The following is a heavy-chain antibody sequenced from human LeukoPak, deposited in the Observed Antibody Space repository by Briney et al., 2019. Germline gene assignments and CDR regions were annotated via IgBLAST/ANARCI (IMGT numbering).Heavy chain of an antibody. D-gene: IGHD2-15*01. CDR1: GYTFINYY. CDR3: ARDRETYCSGGSCYPLYYFDY. Sequence: ASVKVSCKASGYTFINYYMHWVRQAPGQGLEWMGIINPSGGSTSYAQKFQGRVTMTRDMSTSTVYMELSSLRSEDTAVYYCARDRETYCSGGSCYPLYYFDYWGQGTLVTVSS. V-gene: IGHV1-46*01. J-gene: IGHJ4*02. CDR2: INPSGGST.